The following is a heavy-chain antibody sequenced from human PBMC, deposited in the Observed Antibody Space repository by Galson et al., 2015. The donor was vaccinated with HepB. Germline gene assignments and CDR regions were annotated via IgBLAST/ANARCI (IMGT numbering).Heavy chain of an antibody. CDR3: AREVAWADF. J-gene: IGHJ4*02. D-gene: IGHD1-26*01. CDR2: VDAGWNT. CDR1: GGSISTVNYY. Sequence: TLSLTCTVYGGSISTVNYYWSWIRQPAGTGLEWIGRVDAGWNTDYNPSLKSRVTISIDTSKNQFSLHLRSVTAADTAVYYCAREVAWADFWGQGTLVTVSS. V-gene: IGHV4-61*02.